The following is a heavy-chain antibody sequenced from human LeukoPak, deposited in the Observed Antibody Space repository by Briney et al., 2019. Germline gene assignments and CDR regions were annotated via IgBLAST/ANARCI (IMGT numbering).Heavy chain of an antibody. D-gene: IGHD6-13*01. J-gene: IGHJ4*02. Sequence: ASVKVSCKTSGYTFTSYYMYWVRQAPGQGLEWMGIINPSLGTTSYAQRFHGRVTMTRDTSTSTVYMNLGSLRSEATAVYYCARGPYRSSWHQDYWGQGTLVTVSS. V-gene: IGHV1-46*01. CDR2: INPSLGTT. CDR1: GYTFTSYY. CDR3: ARGPYRSSWHQDY.